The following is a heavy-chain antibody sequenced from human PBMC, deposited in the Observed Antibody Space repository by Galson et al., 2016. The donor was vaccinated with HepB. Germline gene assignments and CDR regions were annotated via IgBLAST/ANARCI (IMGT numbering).Heavy chain of an antibody. Sequence: PALVKPTQTLTLTCTFSGFSLSSSGGGVGWIRQPPGKALEWLALLYWDDDERYSPSLKSRLTITKDTSKNQVILTVTNMDPVDTATYYCAHRRTSLGWGAFDIWGRGTMVTVSS. CDR1: GFSLSSSGGG. V-gene: IGHV2-5*02. CDR3: AHRRTSLGWGAFDI. D-gene: IGHD1-1*01. J-gene: IGHJ3*02. CDR2: LYWDDDE.